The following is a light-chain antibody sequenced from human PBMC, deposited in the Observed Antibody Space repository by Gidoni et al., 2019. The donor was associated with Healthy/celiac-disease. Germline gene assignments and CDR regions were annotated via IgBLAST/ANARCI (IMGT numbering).Light chain of an antibody. Sequence: QSALTQPASVSGSPGQSITISCTGTSSDAGGYNYVSWYQQHQGKAPKLMIYEVSNRPSGVSNRFSGSKSGNTASLTISGLQAEDEADYYCSSYTSSSTLYVFGTGTKVTVL. J-gene: IGLJ1*01. CDR3: SSYTSSSTLYV. CDR2: EVS. CDR1: SSDAGGYNY. V-gene: IGLV2-14*01.